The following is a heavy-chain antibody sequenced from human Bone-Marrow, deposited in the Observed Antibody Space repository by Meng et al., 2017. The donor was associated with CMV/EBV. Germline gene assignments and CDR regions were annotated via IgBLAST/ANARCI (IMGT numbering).Heavy chain of an antibody. D-gene: IGHD6-6*01. CDR1: GFTFSSYA. V-gene: IGHV3-23*01. J-gene: IGHJ4*02. CDR3: AKDRLYSSSSDY. CDR2: ISGSGGST. Sequence: GESLKISCAASGFTFSSYAMSWVRQAPGKGLEWVSAISGSGGSTYYADSVKGRFTISRDNSKNTLYLQMNSLRADDTAVYYCAKDRLYSSSSDYWGQGTLVTVSS.